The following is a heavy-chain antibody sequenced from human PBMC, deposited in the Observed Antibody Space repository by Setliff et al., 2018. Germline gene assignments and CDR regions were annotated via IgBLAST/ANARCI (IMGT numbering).Heavy chain of an antibody. Sequence: PSETLSLTCTVSGGSISSYYWSWIRQPAGKGLEWIGRIYIGGSANYNPSLKSRVTMSIDTSKNQFSLKLNSVTAADMAVYYCAREQWLGPPGYYYMDVWAKGTTVTVSS. J-gene: IGHJ6*03. CDR3: AREQWLGPPGYYYMDV. V-gene: IGHV4-4*07. CDR1: GGSISSYY. D-gene: IGHD6-19*01. CDR2: IYIGGSA.